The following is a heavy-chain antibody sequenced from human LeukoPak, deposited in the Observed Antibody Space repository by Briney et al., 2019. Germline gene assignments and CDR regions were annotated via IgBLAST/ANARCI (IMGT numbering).Heavy chain of an antibody. CDR2: ISGSGGST. D-gene: IGHD5-18*01. V-gene: IGHV3-23*01. CDR1: GFTFSSYA. Sequence: GGSLRLSCAASGFTFSSYAMSWVRQAPGKGLEWVSAISGSGGSTYYADSVKGRFTISRDNSKNTLYLQMNSLRAEDTAVYYCANIPDTAMVSRQSCWGQGTLVTVSS. J-gene: IGHJ4*02. CDR3: ANIPDTAMVSRQSC.